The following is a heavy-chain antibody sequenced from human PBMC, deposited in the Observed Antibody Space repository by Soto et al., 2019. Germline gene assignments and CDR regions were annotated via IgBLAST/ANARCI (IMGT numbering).Heavy chain of an antibody. V-gene: IGHV5-51*01. J-gene: IGHJ6*02. CDR1: GYSFTSYW. CDR3: ARHGLTGTQGANYYYYGMDV. D-gene: IGHD1-7*01. Sequence: GESLKISCKGSGYSFTSYWIGWVRQMPGKGLEWMGIIYPGDSDTRYSPSFQGQVTISADKSISTACLQWSSLKASDTAMYYCARHGLTGTQGANYYYYGMDVWGQGTTVTVSS. CDR2: IYPGDSDT.